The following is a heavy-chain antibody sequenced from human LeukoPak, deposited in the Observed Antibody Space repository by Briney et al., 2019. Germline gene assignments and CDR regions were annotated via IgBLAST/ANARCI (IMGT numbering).Heavy chain of an antibody. Sequence: PGGSLRLSCVAPGFTFSNTWMAWVRQAPGKGLEWVTNINQDGRTRQYADSVRGRFTISRDNAKNSLYLEMNSLRAEDTGLYHCARDVKGNLDYWGQGTLVTVSS. CDR1: GFTFSNTW. J-gene: IGHJ4*02. CDR2: INQDGRTR. CDR3: ARDVKGNLDY. V-gene: IGHV3-7*01.